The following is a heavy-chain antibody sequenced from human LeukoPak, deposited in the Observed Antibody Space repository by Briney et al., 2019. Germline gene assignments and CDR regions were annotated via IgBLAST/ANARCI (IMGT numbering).Heavy chain of an antibody. Sequence: SETLSLTCTVSGASISSYSWSWIRQPPGKGLEWIGYIYYSGSTYYNPSLKSRVTISVDTSKNQFSLKLSSVTAAGTAVYYCARGLDYSPYYFDYWGQGTLVTVSS. CDR1: GASISSYS. J-gene: IGHJ4*02. CDR3: ARGLDYSPYYFDY. V-gene: IGHV4-59*01. CDR2: IYYSGST. D-gene: IGHD4-11*01.